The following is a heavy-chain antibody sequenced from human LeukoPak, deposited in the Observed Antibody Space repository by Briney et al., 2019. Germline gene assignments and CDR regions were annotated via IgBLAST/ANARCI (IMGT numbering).Heavy chain of an antibody. CDR1: GYTFTGYY. CDR3: ARRRGGSSFGWFDP. D-gene: IGHD6-6*01. CDR2: INPNSGGT. J-gene: IGHJ5*02. V-gene: IGHV1-2*02. Sequence: ASVKVSCKASGYTFTGYYMHWVRQAPGQGLEWMGWINPNSGGTNYAQKFQGRVTMTRDTSISTAYMELSRLGSDDTAVYYCARRRGGSSFGWFDPWGQGTLVTVSS.